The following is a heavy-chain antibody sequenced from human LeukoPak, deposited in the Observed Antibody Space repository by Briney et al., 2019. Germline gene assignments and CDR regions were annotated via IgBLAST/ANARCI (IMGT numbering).Heavy chain of an antibody. CDR3: ARGTSSGWYGFDS. Sequence: PSETLSLTCTVSGGSISSYYWSWIRQPPGKGLEWIGYIYYSGTTNYNPSLKSRVTISVDTPKNQFSLKLNSVTAADTAVYYCARGTSSGWYGFDSWGQGTLVTVSS. D-gene: IGHD6-19*01. CDR1: GGSISSYY. J-gene: IGHJ4*02. V-gene: IGHV4-59*01. CDR2: IYYSGTT.